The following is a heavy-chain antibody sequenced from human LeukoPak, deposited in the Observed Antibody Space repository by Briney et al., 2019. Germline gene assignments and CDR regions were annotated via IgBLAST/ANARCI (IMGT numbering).Heavy chain of an antibody. D-gene: IGHD6-13*01. CDR1: GFTFSSYA. CDR3: GKGAAAGTGFDY. Sequence: PGGSLRLSCAASGFTFSSYAMSWVRQAPGKGLEWVSAISGSGGSTYYADSVKGRFTISRDNSKNTLYLQMNSLRAEDTAVHYCGKGAAAGTGFDYWGQGTLFTVSS. J-gene: IGHJ4*02. CDR2: ISGSGGST. V-gene: IGHV3-23*01.